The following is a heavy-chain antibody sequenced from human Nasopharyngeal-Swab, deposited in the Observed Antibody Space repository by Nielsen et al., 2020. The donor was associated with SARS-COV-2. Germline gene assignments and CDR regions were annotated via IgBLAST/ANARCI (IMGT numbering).Heavy chain of an antibody. Sequence: GGSLRLSCAASGFTFSRYAMNWVRQAPGKGLEWISYISGNSRAIFYADSVKGRFTIPRDNAENSVYLQMKSLRDEDTAVYYCAGGYCSGGSCYGSYYYYGMDVWGQGTTVTVSS. V-gene: IGHV3-48*02. CDR2: ISGNSRAI. CDR3: AGGYCSGGSCYGSYYYYGMDV. CDR1: GFTFSRYA. J-gene: IGHJ6*02. D-gene: IGHD2-15*01.